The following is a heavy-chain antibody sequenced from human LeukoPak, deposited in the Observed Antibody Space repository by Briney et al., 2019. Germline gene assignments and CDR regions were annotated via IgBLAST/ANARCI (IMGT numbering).Heavy chain of an antibody. Sequence: SVKVSCKASGGTFSIYAISWVRQAPGQGLEWMGGIIPIFGTANYAQKFQGRVTITADESTSTAYMELSSLRSEDTAVYYCARGSVRHIVVVTAIPSYYYYYMDVWGKGTTVTISS. CDR1: GGTFSIYA. V-gene: IGHV1-69*13. CDR3: ARGSVRHIVVVTAIPSYYYYYMDV. J-gene: IGHJ6*03. CDR2: IIPIFGTA. D-gene: IGHD2-21*02.